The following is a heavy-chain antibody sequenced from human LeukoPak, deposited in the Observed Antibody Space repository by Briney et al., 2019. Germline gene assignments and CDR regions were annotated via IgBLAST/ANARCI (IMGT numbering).Heavy chain of an antibody. Sequence: SETLSLTCTVSGGSISSYYWSWIRQPPGKGLEWIGYIYYSGSTNYNPSLKSRVTISVDTSKNQFSLKLSSVTAADTAVYYCARSAGGSVDYYFDYWGQGTLVTVSP. D-gene: IGHD5-12*01. V-gene: IGHV4-59*08. J-gene: IGHJ4*02. CDR1: GGSISSYY. CDR3: ARSAGGSVDYYFDY. CDR2: IYYSGST.